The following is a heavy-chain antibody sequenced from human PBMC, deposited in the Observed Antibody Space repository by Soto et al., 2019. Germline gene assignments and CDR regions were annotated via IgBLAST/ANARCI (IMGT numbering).Heavy chain of an antibody. Sequence: PGGSLRLSCAASGFIFNNYGMHWVRQAPGRGLEWVAVIWYDGTNKHCADSVKGRFSISRDNSNNTVYLHMNSLGAEDTAVYYCARGGPSRNYDNYYFYGMDVWGQGTTVTVSS. CDR1: GFIFNNYG. J-gene: IGHJ6*02. D-gene: IGHD1-7*01. CDR3: ARGGPSRNYDNYYFYGMDV. CDR2: IWYDGTNK. V-gene: IGHV3-33*01.